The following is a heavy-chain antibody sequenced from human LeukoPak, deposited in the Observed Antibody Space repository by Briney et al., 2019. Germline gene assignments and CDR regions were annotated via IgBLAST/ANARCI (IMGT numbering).Heavy chain of an antibody. J-gene: IGHJ4*02. CDR3: ARHYRYSSRNFDY. V-gene: IGHV4-34*01. CDR1: GGSFSGYY. D-gene: IGHD3-22*01. Sequence: PSETLSLTCAVYGGSFSGYYWSWIRQPPGKGLEWIGEINHSGSTNYNPSLKSRVTISVDTSKNQFSLKLSSVTAADTAVYYCARHYRYSSRNFDYWGQGTLVTVSS. CDR2: INHSGST.